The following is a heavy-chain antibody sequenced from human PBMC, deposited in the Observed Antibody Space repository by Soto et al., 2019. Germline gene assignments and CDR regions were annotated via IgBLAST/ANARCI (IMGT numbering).Heavy chain of an antibody. D-gene: IGHD6-19*01. CDR1: GFTFSNYN. V-gene: IGHV3-21*01. J-gene: IGHJ4*02. CDR3: ASLIAVADTAY. CDR2: ITSSSTYI. Sequence: EVQLVESGGGLVKPGGSLSLSCAASGFTFSNYNMNWVRQAPGKGLEWVSSITSSSTYIYYADSVKGRFTISRDNAKNSLYLQMNSLRAEDTAVYYCASLIAVADTAYWGQGTLVTVSS.